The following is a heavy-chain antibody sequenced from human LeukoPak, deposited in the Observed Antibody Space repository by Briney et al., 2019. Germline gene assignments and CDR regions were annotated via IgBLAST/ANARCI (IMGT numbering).Heavy chain of an antibody. CDR1: GGSITSTNW. V-gene: IGHV4-4*02. CDR2: ISLTGRT. D-gene: IGHD1-26*01. Sequence: SETLSLTCGVSGGSITSTNWWSWVRQPPGQGLEWIGEISLTGRTNYNPSLIGRVIMSLDESRNQLSLTLTSVTAADTAMYYCTRESGPYCPFGYWGQRTLDVVPS. J-gene: IGHJ4*02. CDR3: TRESGPYCPFGY.